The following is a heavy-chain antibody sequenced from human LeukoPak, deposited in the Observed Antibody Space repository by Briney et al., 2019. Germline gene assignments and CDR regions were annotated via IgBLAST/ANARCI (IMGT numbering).Heavy chain of an antibody. CDR2: IYYSGSS. D-gene: IGHD3-16*01. CDR1: GGSISSYY. V-gene: IGHV4-59*01. Sequence: SETPSLACTVSGGSISSYYWSWIRQPPRKGLEWIGYIYYSGSSNYNPSLKSRVTISVDTSKNQFSLKLSSVTAADTAVYYCARDLGGSGNDYWGQGTLVTAYS. J-gene: IGHJ4*02. CDR3: ARDLGGSGNDY.